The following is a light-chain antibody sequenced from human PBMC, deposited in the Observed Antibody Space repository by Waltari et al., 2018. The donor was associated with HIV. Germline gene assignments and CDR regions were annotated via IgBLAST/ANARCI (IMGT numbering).Light chain of an antibody. V-gene: IGLV1-44*01. CDR1: NSNTGSNS. CDR3: AAWDDSRNAHVV. Sequence: QSVLTQPPSPSGTPGQRVTIPCSGSNSNTGSNSVNWYQQPPGTAPKLLIYSSNQRPLGVPDRFSGSKSGTSASLAISGLQSEDEADYYCAAWDDSRNAHVVFGGGTKLTVL. CDR2: SSN. J-gene: IGLJ2*01.